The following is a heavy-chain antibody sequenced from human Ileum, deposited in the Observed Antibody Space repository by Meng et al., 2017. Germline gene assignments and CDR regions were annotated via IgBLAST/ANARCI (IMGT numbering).Heavy chain of an antibody. Sequence: SETLSLTCTVSGDSISTYYWSWVRQPAGKGLEWIGRIYSSGTTIYNPSLKSRVTMSVDASKNQFSLKMTSATAADTAIYYCARVLRFGDLAYFDYWGQGTRVTGAS. CDR1: GDSISTYY. D-gene: IGHD3-10*01. J-gene: IGHJ4*02. V-gene: IGHV4-4*07. CDR2: IYSSGTT. CDR3: ARVLRFGDLAYFDY.